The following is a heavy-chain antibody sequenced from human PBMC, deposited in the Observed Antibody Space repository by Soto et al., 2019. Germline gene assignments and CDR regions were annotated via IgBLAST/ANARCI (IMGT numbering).Heavy chain of an antibody. CDR2: IYPGDSDT. CDR1: GYSFTSHW. V-gene: IGHV5-51*01. Sequence: GESLKISCKGSGYSFTSHWIGWVRQMPGKGLEWMGIIYPGDSDTRYSTSFQGQVTISADKSISTAYLQWNSLKASDTAIYYCAAEGAGTSSYLSGMDVWGQGTTVTVSS. CDR3: AAEGAGTSSYLSGMDV. J-gene: IGHJ6*02. D-gene: IGHD6-19*01.